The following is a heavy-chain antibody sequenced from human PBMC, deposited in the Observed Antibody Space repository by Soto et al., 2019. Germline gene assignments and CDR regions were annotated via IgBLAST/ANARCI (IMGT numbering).Heavy chain of an antibody. CDR2: ISGSGGST. Sequence: TGGSLRLSCAASGFTFSSYTMSWVRQAPGKGLEWVSAISGSGGSTYYADSVKGRFTISRDNSKNTLYLQMNRLRAEDTAVYYCARGGDPLLFYYYYMDVWGNGTTVTVSS. J-gene: IGHJ6*03. CDR1: GFTFSSYT. V-gene: IGHV3-23*01. CDR3: ARGGDPLLFYYYYMDV. D-gene: IGHD4-17*01.